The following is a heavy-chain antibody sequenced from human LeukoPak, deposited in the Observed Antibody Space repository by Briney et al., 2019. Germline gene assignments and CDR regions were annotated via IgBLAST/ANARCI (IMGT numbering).Heavy chain of an antibody. V-gene: IGHV3-48*03. CDR3: AKDQRSGSEDAFDI. Sequence: GGSLRLSCAASGFTFSSYEMNWVRQAPGKGLEWVSYISSSGSTIYYADSVKGRFTISRDNAKNSLYLQMNSLRAEDTAVYYCAKDQRSGSEDAFDIWGQGTMVTVSS. CDR1: GFTFSSYE. CDR2: ISSSGSTI. D-gene: IGHD3-22*01. J-gene: IGHJ3*02.